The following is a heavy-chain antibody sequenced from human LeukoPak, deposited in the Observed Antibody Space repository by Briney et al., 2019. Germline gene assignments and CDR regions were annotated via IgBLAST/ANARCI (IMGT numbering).Heavy chain of an antibody. V-gene: IGHV1-18*01. D-gene: IGHD6-13*01. CDR1: GYTFTCYG. CDR3: ARSFPGGSSSAEPDY. J-gene: IGHJ4*02. Sequence: ASVKVSCKASGYTFTCYGISWVRQAPGQGLEWMGWISAYNGNTNYAQKLQGRVTMTTDTSTSTAYMELRSLRSEDTAVYYCARSFPGGSSSAEPDYWGQGTLVTVSS. CDR2: ISAYNGNT.